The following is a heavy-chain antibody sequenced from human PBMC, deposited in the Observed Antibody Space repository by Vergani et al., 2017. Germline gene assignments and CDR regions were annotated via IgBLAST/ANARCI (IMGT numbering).Heavy chain of an antibody. D-gene: IGHD2/OR15-2a*01. J-gene: IGHJ4*02. CDR1: GFTFSRYW. Sequence: EVHLVESGGGLVQPGGSLRFSCAASGFTFSRYWMCWVRQARGQGLEWVANIQQNGSETYYVDSVEGRFTISTDSAKNSMYLQMNSLRAEDTAVYYCARDTYRFFDCWGEGTLVTVSS. CDR2: IQQNGSET. CDR3: ARDTYRFFDC. V-gene: IGHV3-7*01.